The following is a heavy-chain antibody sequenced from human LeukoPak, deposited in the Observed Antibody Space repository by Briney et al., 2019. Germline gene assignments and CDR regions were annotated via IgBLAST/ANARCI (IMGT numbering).Heavy chain of an antibody. CDR3: AKDDMTTVTVDY. CDR2: ISGSGGST. V-gene: IGHV3-23*01. D-gene: IGHD4-11*01. CDR1: GFTFSSYS. J-gene: IGHJ4*02. Sequence: GGSLRLSCAASGFTFSSYSMNWVRQAPGKGLEWVSAISGSGGSTYYADSVKGRFTISRDNSKNTLYLQMNSLRAEDTAVYYCAKDDMTTVTVDYWGQGTLVTVSS.